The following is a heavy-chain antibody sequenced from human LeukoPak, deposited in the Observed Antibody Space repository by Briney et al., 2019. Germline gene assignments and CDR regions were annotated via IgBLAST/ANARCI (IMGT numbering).Heavy chain of an antibody. J-gene: IGHJ4*02. V-gene: IGHV3-30*18. CDR1: GFTFNNYG. CDR2: ISYDGRNI. Sequence: PGGSRRLSCAASGFTFNNYGMHWVRQAPGKGLEWVAVISYDGRNIHYPDSVKGRFTISRDISTDTLWLQMDSLRTEDTAVYYCAKGPLRGTAAAIDYWGQGTLVTVSS. D-gene: IGHD2-2*01. CDR3: AKGPLRGTAAAIDY.